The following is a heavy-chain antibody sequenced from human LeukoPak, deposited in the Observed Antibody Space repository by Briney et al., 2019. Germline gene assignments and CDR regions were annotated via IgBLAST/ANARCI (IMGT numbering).Heavy chain of an antibody. CDR2: IYTSEST. CDR1: GGSFSSGSYY. D-gene: IGHD5-18*01. CDR3: ARLRFGTTAMVFDY. V-gene: IGHV4-61*02. Sequence: SETLSLTCTVSGGSFSSGSYYWRWIRQPAGKGLGLIGRIYTSESTNYNPSLKSRVTISVDTSKNQFSLKLSSVTAADTAVYYCARLRFGTTAMVFDYWGQGTLVTASS. J-gene: IGHJ4*02.